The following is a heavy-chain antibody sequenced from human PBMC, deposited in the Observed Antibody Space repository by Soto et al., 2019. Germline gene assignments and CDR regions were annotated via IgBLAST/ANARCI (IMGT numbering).Heavy chain of an antibody. CDR3: ARAGTNMVQFDY. J-gene: IGHJ4*02. Sequence: SETLSLTCTVSGGSINSYCWSWILQSPGKGLEWIGHIYYGGSTSYSPSLKSRVSISVDTSKNQFSLEVHSVTAADTAVYYCARAGTNMVQFDYWGQGTLVTVSS. CDR2: IYYGGST. CDR1: GGSINSYC. D-gene: IGHD3-10*01. V-gene: IGHV4-59*01.